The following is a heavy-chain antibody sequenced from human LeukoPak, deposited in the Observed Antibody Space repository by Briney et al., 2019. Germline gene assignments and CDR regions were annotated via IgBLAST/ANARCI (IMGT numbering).Heavy chain of an antibody. D-gene: IGHD5-18*01. CDR2: IILIFGTT. J-gene: IGHJ4*02. V-gene: IGHV1-69*06. CDR3: ARSHVDTENFDY. Sequence: GASVKVSCKASGGTFSSYAISWVRQAPGQGLEWMGGIILIFGTTNYAQKFQGRVTITADKSTNTAYMELRSLRSDDTAVYYCARSHVDTENFDYWGQGTLVTVSS. CDR1: GGTFSSYA.